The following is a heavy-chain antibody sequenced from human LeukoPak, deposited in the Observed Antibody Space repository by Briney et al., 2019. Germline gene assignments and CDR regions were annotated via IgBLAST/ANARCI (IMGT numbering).Heavy chain of an antibody. CDR2: IYHSGST. Sequence: SETLSLTCTVSGYSISSGYYWGWIRQPPGKGLEWIGSIYHSGSTYYNPSLKSRVTIPVDTSKNQFSLKLSSVTAADTAVYYCARQKGVTYYYPLSGYYYMDVWGKGTTVTISS. CDR1: GYSISSGYY. J-gene: IGHJ6*03. D-gene: IGHD3-10*01. V-gene: IGHV4-38-2*02. CDR3: ARQKGVTYYYPLSGYYYMDV.